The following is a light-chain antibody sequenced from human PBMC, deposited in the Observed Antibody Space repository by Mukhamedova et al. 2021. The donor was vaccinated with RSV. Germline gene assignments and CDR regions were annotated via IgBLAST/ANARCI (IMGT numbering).Light chain of an antibody. CDR3: QQTYTSPLS. CDR2: SAS. V-gene: IGKV1-39*01. J-gene: IGKJ4*01. Sequence: WYQRRVHGKAPQLLIHSASTLQTGVSSRFSGGGSGTDFSLTVTSLQREDFALYFCQQTYTSPLSFGGGTRVVIK.